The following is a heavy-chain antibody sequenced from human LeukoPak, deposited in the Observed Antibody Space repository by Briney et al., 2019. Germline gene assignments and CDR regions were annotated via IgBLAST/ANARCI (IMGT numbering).Heavy chain of an antibody. V-gene: IGHV3-72*01. D-gene: IGHD6-19*01. CDR1: GFTLSDHF. Sequence: GGSLRLSCAVSGFTLSDHFLDWVRQAPGEGLEWVGRSRSKAKSYTTEYAASVKGRFTISRDDSTNSLYLQMNSLKIEDTAIYYCVRVGSVAGSDYLDYWGQGTLVTVSS. CDR2: SRSKAKSYTT. CDR3: VRVGSVAGSDYLDY. J-gene: IGHJ4*02.